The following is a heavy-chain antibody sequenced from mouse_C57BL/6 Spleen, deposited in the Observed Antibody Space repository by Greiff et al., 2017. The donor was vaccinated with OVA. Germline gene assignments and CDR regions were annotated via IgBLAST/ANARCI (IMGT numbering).Heavy chain of an antibody. CDR1: GYTFTSYW. CDR3: ARRGVVAPYAMDY. J-gene: IGHJ4*01. V-gene: IGHV1-69*01. D-gene: IGHD1-1*01. Sequence: QVQLQQPGAELVMPGASVKLSCKASGYTFTSYWMHWVKQRPGQGLEWTGEIDPSDSYTNYNQKFKGKSTLTVDKSSSTAYMQLSSLTSEDSAVYYCARRGVVAPYAMDYWGQGTSVTVSS. CDR2: IDPSDSYT.